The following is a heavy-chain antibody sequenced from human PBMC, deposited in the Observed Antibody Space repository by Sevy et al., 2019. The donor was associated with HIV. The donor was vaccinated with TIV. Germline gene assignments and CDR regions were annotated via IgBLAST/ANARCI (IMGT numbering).Heavy chain of an antibody. V-gene: IGHV3-48*03. CDR1: GFTFNVYE. CDR2: ISSGFSK. Sequence: GGSLRLSCAASGFTFNVYEMNWVRQAPGKGLEWVSYISSGFSKSYADSVKGRFTISRDNTKNSLYLQMNSLRAEDTAVYYCTNYVHYWGQGTLVTAPQ. J-gene: IGHJ4*02. CDR3: TNYVHY.